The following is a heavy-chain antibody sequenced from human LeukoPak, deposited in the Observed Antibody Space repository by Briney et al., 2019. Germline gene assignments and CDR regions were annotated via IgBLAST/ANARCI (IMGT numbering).Heavy chain of an antibody. D-gene: IGHD6-13*01. Sequence: SETLSLTCTVSGGSISSSSYYWGWIRQPPGKGLEWIGSIYYSGSTYYNPSLKSRVTISVDTSKNQFSPKLSSVTAADTAVYYCARDLVAAAGTGVRDFDYWGQGTLVTVSS. J-gene: IGHJ4*02. CDR1: GGSISSSSYY. CDR2: IYYSGST. CDR3: ARDLVAAAGTGVRDFDY. V-gene: IGHV4-39*07.